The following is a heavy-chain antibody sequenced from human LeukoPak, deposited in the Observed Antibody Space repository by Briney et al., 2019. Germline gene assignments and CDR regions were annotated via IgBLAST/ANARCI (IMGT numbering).Heavy chain of an antibody. V-gene: IGHV1-2*02. D-gene: IGHD3-22*01. J-gene: IGHJ3*02. CDR1: GYTFTGYY. Sequence: ASVKVSCKASGYTFTGYYMHWVRQAPGQGLEWMGWINPNSGGTNYAQKFQGRVTMTRDTSISTAYMELSRLRSDDTAVYYCALWDYYDSSGPTSIADAFDIWGQGTMVTVSS. CDR2: INPNSGGT. CDR3: ALWDYYDSSGPTSIADAFDI.